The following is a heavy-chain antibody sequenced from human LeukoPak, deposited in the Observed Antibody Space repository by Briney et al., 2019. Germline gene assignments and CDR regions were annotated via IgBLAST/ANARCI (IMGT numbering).Heavy chain of an antibody. CDR2: ISYDGSKK. D-gene: IGHD5-24*01. CDR1: GFTFSTYG. J-gene: IGHJ4*02. Sequence: GGSLRLSCIASGFTFSTYGMHWVRHAPGKGLQWVAVISYDGSKKFYADSAKGRFTISRDDSKNTLSLQMNSLRPEDTAVYYCAKELHGYSFFDYWGQGILVTVPS. CDR3: AKELHGYSFFDY. V-gene: IGHV3-30*18.